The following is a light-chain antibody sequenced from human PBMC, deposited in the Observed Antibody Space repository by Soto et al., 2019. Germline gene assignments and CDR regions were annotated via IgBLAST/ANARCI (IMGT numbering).Light chain of an antibody. CDR1: QIVRSH. J-gene: IGKJ4*01. Sequence: EVVMTQSPATLSVSPGERATLSCRASQIVRSHLAWYQQKPGQAPSLLIFGASTRATGVPARFSGSESGTEFTLTISSLQSEDVAVYFCQQYNDWPRTFGGGTKVEIK. CDR2: GAS. V-gene: IGKV3-15*01. CDR3: QQYNDWPRT.